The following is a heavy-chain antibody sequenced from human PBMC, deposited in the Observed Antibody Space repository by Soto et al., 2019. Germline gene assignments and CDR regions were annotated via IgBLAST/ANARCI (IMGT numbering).Heavy chain of an antibody. CDR2: VYNSGST. J-gene: IGHJ4*02. CDR1: GGSISSNY. Sequence: LTCTVSGGSISSNYWTWIRQPPGKGLEWIGYVYNSGSTNYNPSLKSRVTISEDTSKSQFSLKVNSMTAADTAVYYCARYRREAVAGYTLDNWGQGILVTV. D-gene: IGHD6-13*01. CDR3: ARYRREAVAGYTLDN. V-gene: IGHV4-59*01.